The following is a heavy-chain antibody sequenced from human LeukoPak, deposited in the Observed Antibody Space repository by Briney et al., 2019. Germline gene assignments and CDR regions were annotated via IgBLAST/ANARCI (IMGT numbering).Heavy chain of an antibody. Sequence: ALVEPSCTPSGYPFTRYYMLWVRQAPGHRLGWWGVFNPSGGSTSYAQKFQGRVTMTRDMSTSTVYMELSSLRSEDTAVYYCARVPLSPSLRHSGSYFDYWGQGTLVTVSS. V-gene: IGHV1-46*01. D-gene: IGHD1-26*01. CDR3: ARVPLSPSLRHSGSYFDY. CDR1: GYPFTRYY. J-gene: IGHJ4*02. CDR2: FNPSGGST.